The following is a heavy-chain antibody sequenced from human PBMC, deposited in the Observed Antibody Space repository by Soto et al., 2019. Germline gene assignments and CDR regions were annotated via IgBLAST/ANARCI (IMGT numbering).Heavy chain of an antibody. V-gene: IGHV2-5*02. CDR2: IYWDDAK. D-gene: IGHD4-17*01. Sequence: QITLKESGPPLVKPTQTLTLTCTFSGFSLSTSGVGVGWIRQPPGKALEWLAPIYWDDAKRYSPSLKSMLTSAKYTSKNRVALTMTNMDLVDTPTYYCAHCDDYGDYSFPHWGRGTLVTVSS. CDR3: AHCDDYGDYSFPH. J-gene: IGHJ1*01. CDR1: GFSLSTSGVG.